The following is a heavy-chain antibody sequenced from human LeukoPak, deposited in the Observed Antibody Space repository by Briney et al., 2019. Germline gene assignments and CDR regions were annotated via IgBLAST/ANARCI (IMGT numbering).Heavy chain of an antibody. CDR3: ARDPVAAAGPYYYYYGMDV. CDR1: GFTFSSYW. Sequence: GGSLRLSCAASGFTFSSYWMSWVRQAPGKGLGWVANIKQDGSEKYYVDSVKGRFTISRDNAKNSLYLQMNSLRAEDTAVYYCARDPVAAAGPYYYYYGMDVWGQGTTVTVSS. D-gene: IGHD6-13*01. V-gene: IGHV3-7*01. CDR2: IKQDGSEK. J-gene: IGHJ6*02.